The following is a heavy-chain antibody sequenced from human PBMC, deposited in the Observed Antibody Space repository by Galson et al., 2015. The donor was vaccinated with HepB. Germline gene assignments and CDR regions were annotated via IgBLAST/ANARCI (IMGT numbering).Heavy chain of an antibody. Sequence: CAISGDSVSTNIVAWNWIRQSPSRGLEWLGRTYYRSKWYNDYAVSVQSRININPDTSRNQFSLQLNSVTPEDTGVYYCTRVRHLARGMDVWGQGTTVTVS. D-gene: IGHD5-12*01. CDR1: GDSVSTNIVA. V-gene: IGHV6-1*01. CDR2: TYYRSKWYN. J-gene: IGHJ6*02. CDR3: TRVRHLARGMDV.